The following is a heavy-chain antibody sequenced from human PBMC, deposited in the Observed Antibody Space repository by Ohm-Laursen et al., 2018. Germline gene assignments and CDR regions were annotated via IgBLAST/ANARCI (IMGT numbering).Heavy chain of an antibody. CDR3: AKDMAYGDYGGNAFDI. CDR1: GFTFSSSW. Sequence: SLRLSCAASGFTFSSSWMSWVRQAPGKGLECVASIKQDGSEKFYLDSVKGRFTISRDNAKNSLYLQMNSLRAEDTALYYCAKDMAYGDYGGNAFDIWGQGTMVTVSS. J-gene: IGHJ3*02. D-gene: IGHD4-17*01. V-gene: IGHV3-7*03. CDR2: IKQDGSEK.